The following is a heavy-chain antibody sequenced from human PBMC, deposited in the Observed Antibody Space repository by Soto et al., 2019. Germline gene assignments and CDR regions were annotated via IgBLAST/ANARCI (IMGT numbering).Heavy chain of an antibody. J-gene: IGHJ4*02. CDR3: ARDVGYCSSTSCYGY. D-gene: IGHD2-2*01. V-gene: IGHV1-69*08. CDR1: GGTFSSYT. Sequence: QVQLVQSGAEVKKPGSSVKVSCKASGGTFSSYTISWVRQAPGQGLEWMGRIIPILGIANYAQKSQGRVTITADKSTSTAYMELSSLRSEDTAVYYCARDVGYCSSTSCYGYWGQGTLVTVSS. CDR2: IIPILGIA.